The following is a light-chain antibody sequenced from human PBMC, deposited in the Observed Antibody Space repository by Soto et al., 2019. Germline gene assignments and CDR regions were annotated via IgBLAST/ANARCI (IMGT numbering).Light chain of an antibody. J-gene: IGKJ3*01. CDR1: QSISSW. CDR3: QQYNSPLLT. V-gene: IGKV1-5*03. Sequence: DIQMTQSPSTLSASVGDRVTITCRASQSISSWLAWYQQKPGKAPKLLIYKASSLESGVPSRFSGSGSGTEFTRTISRLQPDEFAAYYCQQYNSPLLTFGPGTKLDIK. CDR2: KAS.